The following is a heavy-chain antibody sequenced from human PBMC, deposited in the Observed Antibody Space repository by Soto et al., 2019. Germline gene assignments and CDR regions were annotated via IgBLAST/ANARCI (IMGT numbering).Heavy chain of an antibody. CDR2: IYYSGST. D-gene: IGHD3-10*01. CDR3: ARESGGSGSYPSYGMDV. V-gene: IGHV4-30-4*01. CDR1: GGSISSGDYY. Sequence: SETLSLTCTVSGGSISSGDYYWSWIRQPPGKGLEWIGYIYYSGSTYYNPSLKSRVTISVDTSKNQFSLKLSSVTAADTAVYYCARESGGSGSYPSYGMDVWGQGTTVTVSS. J-gene: IGHJ6*02.